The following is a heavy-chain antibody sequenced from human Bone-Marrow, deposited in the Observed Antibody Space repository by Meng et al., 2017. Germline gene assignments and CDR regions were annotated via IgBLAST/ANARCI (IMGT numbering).Heavy chain of an antibody. D-gene: IGHD1-26*01. CDR3: ARDRVGAQNDAFDI. CDR2: IIPIFGTA. J-gene: IGHJ3*02. CDR1: GGTFSSYA. Sequence: SVKVSCKASGGTFSSYAISWVRQAPGQGLEWMGGIIPIFGTANYAQKFQGRDTITADESTSTAYMELSSLRSEDTAVYYCARDRVGAQNDAFDIWGQGTMVTVSS. V-gene: IGHV1-69*13.